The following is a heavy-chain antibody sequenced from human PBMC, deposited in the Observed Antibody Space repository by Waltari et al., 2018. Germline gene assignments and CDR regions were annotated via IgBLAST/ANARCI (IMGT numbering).Heavy chain of an antibody. J-gene: IGHJ4*02. V-gene: IGHV3-21*01. CDR2: ISSSSSYR. D-gene: IGHD6-19*01. Sequence: EVQLVESGGGLVKPGGSLRLSCAASGFTFSSYSMNWVRQAPGKGLEWVSSISSSSSYRYYADSVKGRFTISRDNAKNSLYLQMNSLRAEDTAVYYCAREQQWLIYFDYWGQGTLVTVSS. CDR1: GFTFSSYS. CDR3: AREQQWLIYFDY.